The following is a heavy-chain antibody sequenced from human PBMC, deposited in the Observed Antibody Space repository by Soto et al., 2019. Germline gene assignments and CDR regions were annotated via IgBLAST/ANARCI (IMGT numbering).Heavy chain of an antibody. CDR3: ARGRHSGHVLFAY. V-gene: IGHV4-59*11. CDR2: IYYSGST. D-gene: IGHD6-25*01. CDR1: GGSISSHY. Sequence: SETLSLACTVAGGSISSHYWSWIRQPPGKGLEWIGYIYYSGSTTYNPSLKSRVTISVDTSKNQFSLRLSSVTAADTAVYHCARGRHSGHVLFAYWGQGTLVTVSS. J-gene: IGHJ4*02.